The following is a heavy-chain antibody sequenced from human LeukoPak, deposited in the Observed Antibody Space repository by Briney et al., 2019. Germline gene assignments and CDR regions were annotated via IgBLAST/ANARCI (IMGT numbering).Heavy chain of an antibody. CDR3: ARGRGASGDRVIFDI. CDR1: GHSIRSGSY. D-gene: IGHD1-26*01. J-gene: IGHJ4*02. Sequence: SETPSLTCDVSGHSIRSGSYWGWIWQPPGNGLESIGSIYHSGNTYYNSSLKSRLIISVDTSKNQISLKLSSVAAADTAIYYCARGRGASGDRVIFDIWGQGTLVTISS. V-gene: IGHV4-38-2*01. CDR2: IYHSGNT.